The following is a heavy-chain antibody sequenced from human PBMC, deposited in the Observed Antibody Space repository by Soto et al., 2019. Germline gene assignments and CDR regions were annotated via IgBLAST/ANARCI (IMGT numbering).Heavy chain of an antibody. J-gene: IGHJ4*02. CDR1: GGSFSGYY. V-gene: IGHV4-34*01. D-gene: IGHD6-6*01. CDR3: ARGRGEYSSSSRGLSYFDY. Sequence: LSLTCAVYGGSFSGYYWSWIRQPPGKGLEWIGEINHSGSTNYNPSLKSRVTISVDTSKNQFSLKLSSVTAADTAVYYCARGRGEYSSSSRGLSYFDYWGQGTLVTVSS. CDR2: INHSGST.